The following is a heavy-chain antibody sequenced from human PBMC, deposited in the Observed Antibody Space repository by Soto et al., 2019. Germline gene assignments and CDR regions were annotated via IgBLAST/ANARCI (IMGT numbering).Heavy chain of an antibody. CDR1: GYTFTGYY. V-gene: IGHV1-2*02. J-gene: IGHJ6*02. CDR2: INPNSGGT. Sequence: GASVRVSCKASGYTFTGYYMHWVRQAPGQGLEWMGWINPNSGGTNYAQKFQGRVTMTRDTSISTAYMELSRLRSDDTAVYYCARGLTIAAFKGMDVWGQGTTVTVSS. D-gene: IGHD6-6*01. CDR3: ARGLTIAAFKGMDV.